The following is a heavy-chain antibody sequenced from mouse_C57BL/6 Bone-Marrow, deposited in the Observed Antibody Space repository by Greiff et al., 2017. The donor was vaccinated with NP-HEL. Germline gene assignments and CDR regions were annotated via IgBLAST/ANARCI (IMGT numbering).Heavy chain of an antibody. CDR3: APGPYFAY. Sequence: QVQLQQPGAELVRPGTSVKLSCKASGYTFTSYWMHWVKQRPGQGLEWIGVIDPSDSYTNYNQKFKGKATLTVDTSSSTAYMQLSRLTSEDSAVYYCAPGPYFAYWGQGTLVTVSA. CDR2: IDPSDSYT. J-gene: IGHJ3*01. D-gene: IGHD2-10*01. CDR1: GYTFTSYW. V-gene: IGHV1-59*01.